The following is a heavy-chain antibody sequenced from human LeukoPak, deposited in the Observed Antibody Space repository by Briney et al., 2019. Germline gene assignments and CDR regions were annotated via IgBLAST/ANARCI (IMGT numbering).Heavy chain of an antibody. J-gene: IGHJ6*02. CDR1: GGSFSGYY. Sequence: SETLSLTCAVYGGSFSGYYWSWIRQPPGKGLEWIGEINHSGSTNYNPSLRSRVTISVDTSKNQFSLKLSPVTAADTAVYYCARDPITGTLYYYYYGMDVWGQGTTVTVSS. D-gene: IGHD1-20*01. V-gene: IGHV4-34*01. CDR2: INHSGST. CDR3: ARDPITGTLYYYYYGMDV.